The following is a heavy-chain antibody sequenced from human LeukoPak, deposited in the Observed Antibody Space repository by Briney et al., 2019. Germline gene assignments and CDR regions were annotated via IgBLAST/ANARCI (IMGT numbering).Heavy chain of an antibody. CDR1: GFTFSSYA. J-gene: IGHJ4*02. D-gene: IGHD5-24*01. CDR2: ISGSGGST. CDR3: ARGAGYNYPYYFDY. Sequence: QTGGSLRLSCAASGFTFSSYAVSWVRQAPGKGLEWVSAISGSGGSTYYADSVKGRFTISRDNSKNTLYLQMNSLRAEDTAVYYCARGAGYNYPYYFDYWGQGTLVTVSS. V-gene: IGHV3-23*01.